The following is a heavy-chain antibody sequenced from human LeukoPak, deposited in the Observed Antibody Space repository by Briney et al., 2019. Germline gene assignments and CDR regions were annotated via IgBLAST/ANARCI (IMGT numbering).Heavy chain of an antibody. D-gene: IGHD2-15*01. CDR1: GCSFTSYW. V-gene: IGHV5-51*01. Sequence: GGALKISYKGSGCSFTSYWIGWVRPMPGKGLEWMGIIYPGDSDTRYSPSFQGQVTTSADKSISTAYLQWSSLKASDTAMYYCARHRGSWSGRYVDYWGQGTLVTVSS. CDR3: ARHRGSWSGRYVDY. J-gene: IGHJ4*02. CDR2: IYPGDSDT.